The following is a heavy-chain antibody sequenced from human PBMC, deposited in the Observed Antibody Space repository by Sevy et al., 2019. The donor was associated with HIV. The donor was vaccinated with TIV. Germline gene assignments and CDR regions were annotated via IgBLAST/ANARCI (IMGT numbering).Heavy chain of an antibody. D-gene: IGHD3-22*01. CDR2: IKQDMSEK. V-gene: IGHV3-7*01. CDR1: GFTFSSYW. CDR3: ARAQQVTMLVVIGGLYFDF. Sequence: GGSLRLSCAASGFTFSSYWMTWVRQAPGKGLEWVANIKQDMSEKYYADSVKGRFPISRENARNSRYRQMEGLGAGDTAVYYCARAQQVTMLVVIGGLYFDFWGQGTLVTVSS. J-gene: IGHJ4*02.